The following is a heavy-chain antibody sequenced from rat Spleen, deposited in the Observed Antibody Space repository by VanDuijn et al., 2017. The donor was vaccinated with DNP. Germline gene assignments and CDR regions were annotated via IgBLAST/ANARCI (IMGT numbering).Heavy chain of an antibody. D-gene: IGHD1-12*03. J-gene: IGHJ2*01. V-gene: IGHV5-7*01. Sequence: EVQLVESGGGLVQPGRSLKLSCAASGFTFSDYNMAWVRQAPKKGLEWVATISYDGSSTYYRDSVKGRFTISRDNAKSTLYLQMDSLRSEDTATYYCARHGHYDGYYHAYYFDYWGQGVMVTVSS. CDR3: ARHGHYDGYYHAYYFDY. CDR1: GFTFSDYN. CDR2: ISYDGSST.